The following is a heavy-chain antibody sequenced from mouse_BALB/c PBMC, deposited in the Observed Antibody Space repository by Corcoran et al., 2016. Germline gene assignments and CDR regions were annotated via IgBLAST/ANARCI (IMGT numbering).Heavy chain of an antibody. Sequence: DVQHQESGPGLVKPSQSLSLTCSVTGYFITSGYYWNWIRQFPGNKLEWMGYISYDGSNKYNPSLKNRISITRATSKNQFFLKLNSVTTEDKATYYGARVLLRLRGLDYWGQGTTLTVSS. D-gene: IGHD2-4*01. CDR2: ISYDGSN. CDR3: ARVLLRLRGLDY. J-gene: IGHJ2*01. V-gene: IGHV3-6*02. CDR1: GYFITSGYY.